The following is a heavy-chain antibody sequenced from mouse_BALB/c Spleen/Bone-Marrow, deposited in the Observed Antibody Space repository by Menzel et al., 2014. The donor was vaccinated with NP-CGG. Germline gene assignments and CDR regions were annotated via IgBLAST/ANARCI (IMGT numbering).Heavy chain of an antibody. CDR3: ERGGSAGQRDD. D-gene: IGHD3-3*01. CDR2: ISSGGSYT. Sequence: DVKLVESGGGLVKPGGSLKLSCAASGFTFSSYAMSWVRQSPEKRLEWVAEISSGGSYTYYPDTVTGRFTISRDNAKTPLYRKMRSRRSEDTAIYYCERGGSAGQRDDWGQGTSAPVSP. V-gene: IGHV5-9-4*01. J-gene: IGHJ4*01. CDR1: GFTFSSYA.